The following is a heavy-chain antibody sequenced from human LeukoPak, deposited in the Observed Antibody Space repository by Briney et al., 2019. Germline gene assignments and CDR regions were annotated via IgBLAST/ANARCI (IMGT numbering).Heavy chain of an antibody. CDR1: GGTFSSYA. V-gene: IGHV1-18*01. CDR2: ISAYNGNT. CDR3: ARDLREMATIQVDY. D-gene: IGHD5-24*01. Sequence: GASVKVSCKASGGTFSSYAISWVRQAPGQGLEWMGWISAYNGNTNYAQKLQGRVTMTTDTSTSTAYMELRSLRSDDTAVYYCARDLREMATIQVDYWGQGTLVTVSS. J-gene: IGHJ4*02.